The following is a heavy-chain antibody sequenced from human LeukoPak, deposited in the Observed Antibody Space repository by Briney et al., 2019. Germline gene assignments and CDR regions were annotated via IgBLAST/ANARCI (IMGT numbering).Heavy chain of an antibody. Sequence: GGSLRPPCAASGFTFSSYSMNWVRQAPGKGLEWVSSISSSTSYIYYADSVKGRFTISKDNAKNSLYLQMNSLRAEDTAVYYCARNRSPGGGYSYGYDAFDIWGQGTMVTVSS. CDR2: ISSSTSYI. CDR3: ARNRSPGGGYSYGYDAFDI. D-gene: IGHD5-18*01. V-gene: IGHV3-21*01. CDR1: GFTFSSYS. J-gene: IGHJ3*02.